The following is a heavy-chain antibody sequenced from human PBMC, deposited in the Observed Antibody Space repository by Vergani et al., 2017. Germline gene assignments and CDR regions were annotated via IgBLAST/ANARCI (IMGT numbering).Heavy chain of an antibody. Sequence: EVQLVESGGGLVQPGGSLRLSCAASGFTVSSNYMSWVRQAPGKGLEWVSSISSSSSYIYYADSVKGRFTIPRDNAKNSLYLQMNSLRAEDTAVYYCARDARADSSGWYVYWGQGTLVTVSS. CDR1: GFTVSSNY. D-gene: IGHD6-19*01. CDR2: ISSSSSYI. V-gene: IGHV3-21*01. CDR3: ARDARADSSGWYVY. J-gene: IGHJ4*02.